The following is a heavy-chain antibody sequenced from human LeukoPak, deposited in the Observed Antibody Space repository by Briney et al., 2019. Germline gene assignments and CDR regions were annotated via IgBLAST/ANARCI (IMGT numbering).Heavy chain of an antibody. J-gene: IGHJ4*02. CDR1: GFTFSSYS. CDR3: ARDLRGTAMVFDY. V-gene: IGHV3-21*01. Sequence: GGSLRLSCAASGFTFSSYSMNWVRQAPGKGLECVSSISSSSSYIYYADSVKGRFTISRDNAKNSLYLQMNSLRAEDTAVYYCARDLRGTAMVFDYWGQGTLVTVSS. CDR2: ISSSSSYI. D-gene: IGHD5-18*01.